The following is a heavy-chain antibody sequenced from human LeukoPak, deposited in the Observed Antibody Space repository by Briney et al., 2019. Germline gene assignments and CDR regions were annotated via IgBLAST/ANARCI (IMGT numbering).Heavy chain of an antibody. CDR1: GFTFSNYN. J-gene: IGHJ6*03. Sequence: GGSLRLSCAASGFTFSNYNMIWVRQAPGKGLECISYITSSSSTIHYADSVKGRFTISRDNAKKSLYLQMNSLRAEDTAVYYCASKLGSYCSGSNCHNYYYYMDVWGKGTTVTVSS. CDR3: ASKLGSYCSGSNCHNYYYYMDV. V-gene: IGHV3-48*01. CDR2: ITSSSSTI. D-gene: IGHD2-15*01.